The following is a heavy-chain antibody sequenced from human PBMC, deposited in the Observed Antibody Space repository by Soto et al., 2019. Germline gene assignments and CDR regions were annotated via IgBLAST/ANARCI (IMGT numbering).Heavy chain of an antibody. CDR2: IYYSGET. D-gene: IGHD3-10*01. J-gene: IGHJ6*02. CDR3: ARDQGGEFLQGSGMDV. CDR1: GDSISRYY. V-gene: IGHV4-59*01. Sequence: QVQLQESGPGLVKPSETLSLTCTVSGDSISRYYWSWIRLSPGKGLEWIGYIYYSGETNYNPSVKSRVTISVDRTKTQFSLKLSSVTAADTAVYYCARDQGGEFLQGSGMDVWGQGTTVTVSS.